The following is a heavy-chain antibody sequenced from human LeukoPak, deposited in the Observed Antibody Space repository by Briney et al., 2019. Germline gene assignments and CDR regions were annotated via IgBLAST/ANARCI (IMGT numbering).Heavy chain of an antibody. CDR1: GFTFSSYS. J-gene: IGHJ4*02. D-gene: IGHD4-17*01. V-gene: IGHV3-23*01. CDR2: ISGSGGST. CDR3: AKSSTVLHPVR. Sequence: GGSLGLSCAASGFTFSSYSMNWVRQAPGKGLEWISAISGSGGSTYYADSVKGRFTISRDNSKNTLYLQMNSLRAEDTAVYYCAKSSTVLHPVRWGQGTPVTVSS.